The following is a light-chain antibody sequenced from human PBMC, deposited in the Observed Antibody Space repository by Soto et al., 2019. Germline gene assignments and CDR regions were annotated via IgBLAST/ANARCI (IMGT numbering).Light chain of an antibody. J-gene: IGKJ3*01. CDR2: GAS. CDR1: QSVSSN. CDR3: QHYNSWPT. V-gene: IGKV3-15*01. Sequence: EIVMTQSPATLSVSPGEEATLSCRASQSVSSNLAWYQQKPGQAPRLLIYGASTRATGIPARFSGGGSGTEFTLTISSRQSEDSALYYCQHYNSWPTFGPGTKVDIK.